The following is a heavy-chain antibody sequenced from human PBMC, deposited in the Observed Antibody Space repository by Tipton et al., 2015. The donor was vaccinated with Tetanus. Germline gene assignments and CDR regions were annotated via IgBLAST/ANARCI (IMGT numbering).Heavy chain of an antibody. CDR1: GDSISRGGYF. D-gene: IGHD3-10*01. CDR2: IYYSGDT. Sequence: TLSLTCTVSGDSISRGGYFWNWIRQRPGKGPEGIGDIYYSGDTYYNPSLKSRVTISVDTSQKQISLKVNSVTAADTAVYYCARDRGVRGGYYYYHGMDVWGQGTTVTVSS. CDR3: ARDRGVRGGYYYYHGMDV. J-gene: IGHJ6*02. V-gene: IGHV4-31*03.